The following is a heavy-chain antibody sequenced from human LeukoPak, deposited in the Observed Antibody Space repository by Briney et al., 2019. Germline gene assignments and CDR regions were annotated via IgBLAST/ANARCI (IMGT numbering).Heavy chain of an antibody. CDR2: VYYSGNT. Sequence: SETLSLTCSVSGASISGYSWNWIRQSPGERLEWIGYVYYSGNTNYSPSLKSRVTISVDTSKNQFSLKLSSVTAADTAVYFCARGHNHDSSGYFFDHWGQGTLATVS. V-gene: IGHV4-59*08. D-gene: IGHD3-22*01. CDR1: GASISGYS. J-gene: IGHJ4*01. CDR3: ARGHNHDSSGYFFDH.